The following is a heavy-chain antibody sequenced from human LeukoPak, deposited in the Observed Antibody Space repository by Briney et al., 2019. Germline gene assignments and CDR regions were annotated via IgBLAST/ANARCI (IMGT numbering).Heavy chain of an antibody. CDR1: GFTFSSYA. V-gene: IGHV3-23*01. Sequence: GGSLRLSCAASGFTFSSYAMTWVRQAPGKGLEWVSAISGSGGSTYYADSVKGRFTISRGNSKNTLYLQMNSLRAEDTAVYYCAKSPIVVVANDAFDIWGQGTMVTVSS. CDR2: ISGSGGST. J-gene: IGHJ3*02. D-gene: IGHD2-15*01. CDR3: AKSPIVVVANDAFDI.